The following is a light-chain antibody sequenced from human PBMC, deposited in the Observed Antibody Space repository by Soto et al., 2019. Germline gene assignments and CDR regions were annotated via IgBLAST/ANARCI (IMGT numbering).Light chain of an antibody. CDR2: DVT. J-gene: IGLJ1*01. CDR3: NSYTSSSTYV. CDR1: SSDVGGFNY. Sequence: SALTQPASGSGSPGQWSTISCNRTSSDVGGFNYVSWYQQHPGKAPKLMIYDVTNRPSGVSYRFSGSKSGNTASLTISGLQAEDEADYYCNSYTSSSTYVFGTGTKVTVL. V-gene: IGLV2-14*03.